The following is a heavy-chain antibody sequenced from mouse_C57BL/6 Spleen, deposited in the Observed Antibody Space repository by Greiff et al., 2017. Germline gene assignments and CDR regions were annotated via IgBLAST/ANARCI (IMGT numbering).Heavy chain of an antibody. V-gene: IGHV1-54*01. CDR1: GYAFTNYL. CDR3: ARSGNYYGSSPDY. D-gene: IGHD1-1*01. CDR2: SNPGSGGT. Sequence: VQLQQSGAELVRPGTSVKVSCKASGYAFTNYLIEWVKQRPGQGLEWIGVSNPGSGGTNYNAKFKGKATLTAGKSSSTAYMQLSSLTSEDSAVYFCARSGNYYGSSPDYWGQGTTLTVSS. J-gene: IGHJ2*01.